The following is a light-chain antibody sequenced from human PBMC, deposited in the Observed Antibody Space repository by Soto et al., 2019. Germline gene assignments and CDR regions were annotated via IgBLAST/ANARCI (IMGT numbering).Light chain of an antibody. CDR1: SSDVVGYNY. J-gene: IGLJ1*01. CDR3: SSYTSSNTPFYV. CDR2: DVS. Sequence: SVLTQPASVSGSPGQSITISCTGTSSDVVGYNYVSWYQHHPGKAPKLMIYDVSNRPSGVSTRFSGSKSGNTASLTISGLQAEDEADYYCSSYTSSNTPFYVFGTGTKVTVL. V-gene: IGLV2-14*03.